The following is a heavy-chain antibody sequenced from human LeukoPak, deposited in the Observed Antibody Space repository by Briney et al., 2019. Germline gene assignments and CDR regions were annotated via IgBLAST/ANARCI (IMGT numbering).Heavy chain of an antibody. J-gene: IGHJ5*02. Sequence: PSETLSLTCTVSGGSISSSSYYWGWIRQPPGKGLEWIGSIYYSGSTYYNPSLKSRVTISVDTSKNQFSLKLSSVTAADTAVYYCARDIVVVPAAGGWFDPWGQGTLVTVSS. D-gene: IGHD2-2*01. V-gene: IGHV4-39*07. CDR1: GGSISSSSYY. CDR2: IYYSGST. CDR3: ARDIVVVPAAGGWFDP.